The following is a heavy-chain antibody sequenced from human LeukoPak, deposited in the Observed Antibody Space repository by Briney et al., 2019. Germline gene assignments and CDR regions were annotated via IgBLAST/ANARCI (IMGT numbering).Heavy chain of an antibody. D-gene: IGHD3-3*01. CDR3: AKPTAEAYDFWSGYYDAFDI. J-gene: IGHJ3*02. CDR2: ISGSGGSI. CDR1: GGTFSSYA. V-gene: IGHV3-23*01. Sequence: GASVKVSCKASGGTFSSYAMSWVRQAPGKGLEWVSSISGSGGSIYYADSVKGRFTISRDNSKNTLYLQMNSLRAEDTAVYYCAKPTAEAYDFWSGYYDAFDIWGQGTMVTVSS.